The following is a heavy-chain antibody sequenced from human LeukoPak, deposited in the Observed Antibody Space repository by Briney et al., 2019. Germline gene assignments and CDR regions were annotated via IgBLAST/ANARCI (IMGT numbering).Heavy chain of an antibody. CDR3: ARDRDRMVQGVTALFDY. J-gene: IGHJ4*02. V-gene: IGHV1-18*04. CDR2: ISGSNGNT. D-gene: IGHD3-10*01. CDR1: GYTFTTYG. Sequence: GASVKVSCKTSGYTFTTYGISWVRQAPGQGLEWRGWISGSNGNTKYAQKVQGRVTMTTDTSTTTAYMEVRSLRSDDTAVYYCARDRDRMVQGVTALFDYWGQGTLVTASS.